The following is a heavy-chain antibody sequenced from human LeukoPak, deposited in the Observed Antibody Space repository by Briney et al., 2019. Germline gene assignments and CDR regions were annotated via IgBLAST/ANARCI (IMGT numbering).Heavy chain of an antibody. CDR1: GYSISSGYY. Sequence: SETLSLTCAVSGYSISSGYYWGWIRQPPGEGLEWIGSIYHSGSTYYNPSLKSRVTISVDTSKNQFSLKLSSVTAADTAVYYCAREGSLTIFGVVSYLDPWGQRTLVTVSS. CDR3: AREGSLTIFGVVSYLDP. D-gene: IGHD3-3*01. CDR2: IYHSGST. J-gene: IGHJ5*02. V-gene: IGHV4-38-2*02.